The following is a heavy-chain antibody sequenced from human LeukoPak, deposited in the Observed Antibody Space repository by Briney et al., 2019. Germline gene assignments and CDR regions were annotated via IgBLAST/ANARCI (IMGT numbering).Heavy chain of an antibody. CDR2: INPNSGGT. D-gene: IGHD2-2*01. CDR3: ARTLGYCSSTSCYGGDYDAFDI. J-gene: IGHJ3*02. CDR1: GYTFNGYY. Sequence: ASVKVSCKASGYTFNGYYMHWVRQAPGQGLEWMGWINPNSGGTNYAQKFQGRVTMTRDTSISTAYMELSRLRSDDTAVYYCARTLGYCSSTSCYGGDYDAFDIWGQGTTVTVSS. V-gene: IGHV1-2*02.